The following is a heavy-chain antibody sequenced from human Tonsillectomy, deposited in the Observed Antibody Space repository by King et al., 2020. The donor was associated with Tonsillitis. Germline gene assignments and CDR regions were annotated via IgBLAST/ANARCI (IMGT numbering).Heavy chain of an antibody. CDR1: GYSISSAYY. CDR2: IYHSGST. D-gene: IGHD3-3*01. V-gene: IGHV4-38-2*02. CDR3: ARDPAFYDFWSGPHWHFDL. J-gene: IGHJ2*01. Sequence: VQLQESGPGLVKPSETLSLTCTVSGYSISSAYYWGWIRQPPGKGLEWIGIIYHSGSTYYNPSLKNRATISVDTSKNQFSLNLNSVTAADTAVYYCARDPAFYDFWSGPHWHFDLWGRGTLVTVSS.